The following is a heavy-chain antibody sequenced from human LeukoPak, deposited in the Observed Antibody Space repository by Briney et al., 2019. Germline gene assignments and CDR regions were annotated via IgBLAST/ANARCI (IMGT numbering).Heavy chain of an antibody. CDR1: GGSFSGYY. CDR3: ARGKPRYDFWSGYYRLAFDY. J-gene: IGHJ4*02. V-gene: IGHV4-34*01. D-gene: IGHD3-3*01. CDR2: INHSGST. Sequence: SETLSLTCAVYGGSFSGYYWSWIRQPPGKGLEWIGEINHSGSTNYNPSLKSRFTISVDTSKNQFSLKLSSVTAADTAVYYCARGKPRYDFWSGYYRLAFDYWGQGTLVTVSS.